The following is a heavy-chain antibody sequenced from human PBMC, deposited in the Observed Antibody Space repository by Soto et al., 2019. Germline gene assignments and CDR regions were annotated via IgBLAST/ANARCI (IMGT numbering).Heavy chain of an antibody. CDR3: AGDFPGRDY. V-gene: IGHV4-59*01. CDR2: IYYSGST. J-gene: IGHJ4*02. CDR1: GGSFSGYY. Sequence: ETLSLTCAVYGGSFSGYYWSWIRQPPGKGLEWIGYIYYSGSTNYNPSLKSRVTISVDTSKNQFSLKLSSVTAADTAVYYCAGDFPGRDYWGQGTLVTVSS.